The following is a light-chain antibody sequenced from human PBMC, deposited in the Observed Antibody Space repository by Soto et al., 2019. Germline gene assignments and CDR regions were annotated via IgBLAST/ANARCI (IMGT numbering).Light chain of an antibody. CDR1: QSVSSSY. V-gene: IGKV3-15*01. J-gene: IGKJ5*01. CDR2: GAS. Sequence: EIVMTPSPATLSVSPGESATPSFRALQSVSSSYLAWYQQKPGQAPRLLIYGASTRVTGIPARFSGSGSGTEFTLTISSLQSEDFAVYYCQQYNNWPPITFGQGTRLEI. CDR3: QQYNNWPPIT.